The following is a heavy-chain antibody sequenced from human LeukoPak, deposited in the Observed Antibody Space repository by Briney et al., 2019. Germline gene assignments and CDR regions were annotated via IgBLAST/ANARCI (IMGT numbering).Heavy chain of an antibody. D-gene: IGHD2-2*01. CDR2: ISAYNGNT. V-gene: IGHV1-18*01. J-gene: IGHJ1*01. CDR3: ARDGSSKGDYETHRID. Sequence: ASVKVSCKASGYTFTSYGFSWVRQAPGQGLEWMGWISAYNGNTNYAQKLQGRVTMTTDTSTSTAYMELRSLRSDDTAVYYCARDGSSKGDYETHRIDWGQGTLVTVSS. CDR1: GYTFTSYG.